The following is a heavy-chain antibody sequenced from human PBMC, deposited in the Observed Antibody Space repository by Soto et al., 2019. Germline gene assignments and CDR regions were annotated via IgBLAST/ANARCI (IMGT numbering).Heavy chain of an antibody. Sequence: EVQLVESGGGLVQPGGSLRLSCAASGLTFSTYSMSWVRQAPRKGLEWVSYISSISNTIYYADSVKGRFTISRDNAKNSLYLHMNSLSAEDTAVYYCARDRGCSGGICYRDLGYWGQGTLATVSS. J-gene: IGHJ4*02. CDR1: GLTFSTYS. CDR3: ARDRGCSGGICYRDLGY. CDR2: ISSISNTI. D-gene: IGHD2-15*01. V-gene: IGHV3-48*01.